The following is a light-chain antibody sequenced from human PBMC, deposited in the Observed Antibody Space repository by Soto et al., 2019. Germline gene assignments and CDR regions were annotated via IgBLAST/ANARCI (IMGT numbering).Light chain of an antibody. V-gene: IGKV1-5*01. CDR1: QSISSW. Sequence: DIQMTQSPSTLSASVGDRVTITCRASQSISSWLAWYLQKPGKAPKLLIYDASSLESGVPSRFSGSGSGTEFTLTISSLQPDDFATYYCQQYNSYLLTFGGGTKVEIK. CDR2: DAS. J-gene: IGKJ4*01. CDR3: QQYNSYLLT.